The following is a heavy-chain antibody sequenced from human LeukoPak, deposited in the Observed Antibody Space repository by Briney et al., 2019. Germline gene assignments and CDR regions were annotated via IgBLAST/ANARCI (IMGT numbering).Heavy chain of an antibody. D-gene: IGHD3-22*01. J-gene: IGHJ5*02. V-gene: IGHV3-53*01. Sequence: GGSLRLSCAASGFTVSSNYMSWVRQAPGKGLEWVSVIYSGGSTYYADSVKGRFTISRDNSKNTLYLQMNSLRAEDTAVYYCARDLGTRDYCDSSGSAWGQGTLVTVSS. CDR3: ARDLGTRDYCDSSGSA. CDR2: IYSGGST. CDR1: GFTVSSNY.